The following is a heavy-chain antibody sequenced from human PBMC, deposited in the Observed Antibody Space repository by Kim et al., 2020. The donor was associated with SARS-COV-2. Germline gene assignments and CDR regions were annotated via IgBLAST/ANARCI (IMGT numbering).Heavy chain of an antibody. CDR1: EFTFSTYA. Sequence: GGSLRLSCATSEFTFSTYAVSWVRQAPGKGLEWVSAIPSSGTTTYYADSVRGRFTISRDNSMNTLSLQMNSLRADDTAVYYCAKLMTTSSYSAMDVWGQGPTVTVSS. J-gene: IGHJ6*02. CDR3: AKLMTTSSYSAMDV. CDR2: IPSSGTTT. D-gene: IGHD2-2*01. V-gene: IGHV3-23*05.